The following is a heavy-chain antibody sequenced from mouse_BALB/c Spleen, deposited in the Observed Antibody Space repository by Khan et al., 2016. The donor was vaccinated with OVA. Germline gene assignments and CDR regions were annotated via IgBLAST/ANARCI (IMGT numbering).Heavy chain of an antibody. D-gene: IGHD2-10*01. CDR3: ATPPYFAYVMVY. CDR2: INTYTGEP. V-gene: IGHV9-3-1*01. CDR1: GYTFTNYG. Sequence: QIQLVQSGPELKKPGETVKISCKASGYTFTNYGMHWVKQAPGKGLKWMGWINTYTGEPTYADDFKGRFAFSLETSSSTAYLQINNLKTEDTATYFDATPPYFAYVMVYWGQGTSVTVSS. J-gene: IGHJ4*01.